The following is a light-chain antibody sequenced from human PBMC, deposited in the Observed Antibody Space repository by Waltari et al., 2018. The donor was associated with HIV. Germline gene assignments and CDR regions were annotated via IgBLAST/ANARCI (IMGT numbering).Light chain of an antibody. V-gene: IGLV1-47*01. CDR1: DSNVGRHY. CDR2: RND. J-gene: IGLJ2*01. Sequence: QSVLTQPPSESASPGQRIMISCSGTDSNVGRHYVYWYQQVPGGAPKLLLYRNDPGSAGVPDRFAGPKSGTSASPTISDLRSDDEGLYFCGAWDDNLSGVFGGGTKVTVL. CDR3: GAWDDNLSGV.